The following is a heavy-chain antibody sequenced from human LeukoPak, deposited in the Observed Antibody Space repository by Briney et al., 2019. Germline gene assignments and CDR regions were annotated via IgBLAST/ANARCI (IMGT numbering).Heavy chain of an antibody. J-gene: IGHJ3*01. CDR1: GFTFSNYW. D-gene: IGHD5/OR15-5a*01. CDR2: IKRDGSER. V-gene: IGHV3-7*01. Sequence: GGSLRLSCTASGFTFSNYWVNWFRQAPGKGLEWVANIKRDGSERYYVDSVRGRFTISRDNAKNSLYLQMNNLRVEDTAVYYCEGGVTWGQGSMLTVSP. CDR3: EGGVT.